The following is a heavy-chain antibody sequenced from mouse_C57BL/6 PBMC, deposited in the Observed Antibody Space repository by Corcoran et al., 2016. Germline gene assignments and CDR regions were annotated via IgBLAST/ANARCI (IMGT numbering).Heavy chain of an antibody. D-gene: IGHD1-1*01. Sequence: EVQLQQSGPELVKPGASVKIPCKASGYTFTDYNMDWVKQSHGKSLGWIGDINPNNGGTIYNQKFKGKATLTVDKSSSTAYMELRSLTSEDTAVYYCARGYYGSSYWYFDVWGTGTTVTVSS. V-gene: IGHV1-18*01. CDR3: ARGYYGSSYWYFDV. CDR2: INPNNGGT. CDR1: GYTFTDYN. J-gene: IGHJ1*03.